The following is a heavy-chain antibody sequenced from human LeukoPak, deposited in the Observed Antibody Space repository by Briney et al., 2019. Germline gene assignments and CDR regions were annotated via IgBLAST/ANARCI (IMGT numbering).Heavy chain of an antibody. V-gene: IGHV4-4*07. J-gene: IGHJ5*02. D-gene: IGHD1-14*01. CDR2: FYSSGLT. CDR3: ARDFGTLPGVPTWFDP. CDR1: GVSISSHY. Sequence: PSETLSLTCSVSGVSISSHYWSWVRQPAGKGLEWIGRFYSSGLTNYNPYLKGRVTVSVDTSKNQFFLELTSVTAADTAVYYRARDFGTLPGVPTWFDPWGQGTLVTVSS.